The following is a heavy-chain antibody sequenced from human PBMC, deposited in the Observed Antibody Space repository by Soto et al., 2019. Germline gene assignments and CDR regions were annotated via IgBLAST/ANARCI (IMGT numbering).Heavy chain of an antibody. CDR1: GFTLSNTW. CDR3: TTFSF. Sequence: GGSLRLSCATSGFTLSNTWMNWVRQAPGKGLEWVGRIKSKVDGGTPDYAAPVKGRFTISRDDSKNTLFLQMNGLKIEDTAVYFCTTFSFWGQGTTVTVSS. CDR2: IKSKVDGGTP. V-gene: IGHV3-15*07. J-gene: IGHJ6*02. D-gene: IGHD6-6*01.